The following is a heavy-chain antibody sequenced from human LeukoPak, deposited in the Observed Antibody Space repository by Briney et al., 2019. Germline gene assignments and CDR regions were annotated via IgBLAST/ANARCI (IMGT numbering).Heavy chain of an antibody. V-gene: IGHV4-59*08. Sequence: PSETLSLTCTVSGGSISSYYWSWIRQPPGKGLEWIGYIYYSGSTHYNPSLESRVTMSKDTSKNQVSLKLSSVTAADTAVYYCARGSSGWYGWYFDLWGRGTLVTVSS. D-gene: IGHD6-19*01. CDR3: ARGSSGWYGWYFDL. CDR1: GGSISSYY. CDR2: IYYSGST. J-gene: IGHJ2*01.